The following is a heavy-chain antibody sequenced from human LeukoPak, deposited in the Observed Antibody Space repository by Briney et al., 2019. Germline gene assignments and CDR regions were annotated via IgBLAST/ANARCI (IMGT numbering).Heavy chain of an antibody. J-gene: IGHJ4*02. CDR3: ASTNPYYYDSSGPDVYYFDY. D-gene: IGHD3-22*01. Sequence: SETLSLTCAVYGGSFSGYYWSWIRQHPGKGLEWIGYIYYSGSTYYNPSLKSRVTISVDTSKNQFSLKLSSVAAADTAVYYCASTNPYYYDSSGPDVYYFDYWGQGTLVTVSS. CDR2: IYYSGST. CDR1: GGSFSGYY. V-gene: IGHV4-31*11.